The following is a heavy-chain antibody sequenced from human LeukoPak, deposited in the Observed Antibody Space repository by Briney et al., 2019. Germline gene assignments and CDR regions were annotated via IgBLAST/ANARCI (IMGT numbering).Heavy chain of an antibody. Sequence: GTSVKVSCKASGYTFSDYYIHWVRQAPGQGLEYMGGINPDSGGTIYPQKFQGSVTMTRDTAISTAYLEVRWLTFDDTAVYYCARGITIYGAIIIYFDSWGQGTPVTVSS. CDR2: INPDSGGT. D-gene: IGHD3-3*01. CDR1: GYTFSDYY. J-gene: IGHJ4*02. CDR3: ARGITIYGAIIIYFDS. V-gene: IGHV1-2*02.